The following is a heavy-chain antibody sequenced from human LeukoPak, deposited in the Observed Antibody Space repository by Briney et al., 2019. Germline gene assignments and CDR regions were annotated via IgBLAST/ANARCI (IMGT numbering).Heavy chain of an antibody. CDR1: GFTFSDYY. Sequence: GSLRLSCAASGFTFSDYYMSWIRQAPGKGLEWVSYISSSGSTIYYADSVKGRFTISRDNAKNSLYLQMNSLRAEDTAVYYCAGPGYSSSSEAFDIWGQGTMVTVSS. CDR2: ISSSGSTI. J-gene: IGHJ3*02. D-gene: IGHD6-6*01. V-gene: IGHV3-11*04. CDR3: AGPGYSSSSEAFDI.